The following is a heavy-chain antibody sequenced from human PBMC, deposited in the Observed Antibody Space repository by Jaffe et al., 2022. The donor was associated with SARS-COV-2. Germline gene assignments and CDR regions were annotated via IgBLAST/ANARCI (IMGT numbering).Heavy chain of an antibody. CDR1: GLTLSSAW. Sequence: EVQLVESGGGFIKPGGSLRLSCAASGLTLSSAWMSWVRQAPGKGLEWVGRIKSETDGGTRDYGAPEIDGGTTDQAAPVKGRFTISRDESNNTLFLQMNSLKTEDTAVYYCTTASHDYGGSWHGDWGQGTLVTVSS. CDR2: IKSETDGGTR. J-gene: IGHJ4*02. CDR3: TTASHDYGGSWHGD. D-gene: IGHD2-15*01. V-gene: IGHV3-15*01.